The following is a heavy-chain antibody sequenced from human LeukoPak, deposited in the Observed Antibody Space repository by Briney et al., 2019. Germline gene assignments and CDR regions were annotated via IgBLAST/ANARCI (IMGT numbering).Heavy chain of an antibody. J-gene: IGHJ4*02. CDR3: ARGSGWYFGYFDY. CDR2: IYYSGST. Sequence: SETLSLTCTVSGGSISSYYWSWIRQPPGKGLEWIGYIYYSGSTSYNPSLKSRVTISVDTSKNQFSLKLSSVTAADTAVYYCARGSGWYFGYFDYWGQGILVTVSS. CDR1: GGSISSYY. V-gene: IGHV4-59*01. D-gene: IGHD6-19*01.